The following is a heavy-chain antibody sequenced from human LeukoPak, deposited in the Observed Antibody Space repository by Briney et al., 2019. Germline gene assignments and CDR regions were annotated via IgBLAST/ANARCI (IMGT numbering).Heavy chain of an antibody. CDR3: ARRGGRMGADDY. CDR2: IYPGDSDT. J-gene: IGHJ4*02. V-gene: IGHV5-51*01. CDR1: GYTFTNYW. D-gene: IGHD1-26*01. Sequence: GESLKISCKGSGYTFTNYWIAWVRQMPGKGLEWMGFIYPGDSDTRYSPSFQGQVTISVDKSISTAYLQWSSLKASDTAMYYCARRGGRMGADDYWGQGTLVTVSS.